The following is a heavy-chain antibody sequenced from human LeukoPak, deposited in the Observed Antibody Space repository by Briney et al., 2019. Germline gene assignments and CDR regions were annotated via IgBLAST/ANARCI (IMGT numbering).Heavy chain of an antibody. CDR3: ASYCSSTSCPGY. CDR2: ISSSGSTI. D-gene: IGHD2-2*01. J-gene: IGHJ4*02. V-gene: IGHV3-48*03. CDR1: GFTFSSYE. Sequence: GGSLRLSCAASGFTFSSYEVNWVRQAPGKGLEWVSYISSSGSTIYYADSVKGRFTISRDNAKNSLYLQMNSLRAEDTAVYYCASYCSSTSCPGYWGQGTLVTVSS.